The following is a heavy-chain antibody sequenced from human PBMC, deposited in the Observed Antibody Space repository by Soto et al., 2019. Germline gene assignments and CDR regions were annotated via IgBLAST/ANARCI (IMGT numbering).Heavy chain of an antibody. CDR2: IDPRDSQT. J-gene: IGHJ5*02. V-gene: IGHV5-10-1*01. CDR1: GYTFTTFW. CDR3: ARLFCSTDTCDSWFDP. Sequence: GESLKISCTGFGYTFTTFWISWVRQMPRKGLEWMGRIDPRDSQTNHSPSFQGHVTISVDKSISTAYLQWDSLKASDTAMYYCARLFCSTDTCDSWFDPWGQGTLVTVSS. D-gene: IGHD1-26*01.